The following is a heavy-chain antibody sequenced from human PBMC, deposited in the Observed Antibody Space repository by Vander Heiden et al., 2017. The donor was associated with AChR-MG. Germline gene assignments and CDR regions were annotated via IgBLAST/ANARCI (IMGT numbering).Heavy chain of an antibody. Sequence: QVQLQASRPGLAMPSETLSLTCRVSGDSVRSNYWTWIRQPAGKGLEWIGRIFPGGSNRYNPSLKSRITLSADTSKNQVFLNLTSVTAADTAVYYCAKWKTGSYPAWGQGALVTVSS. CDR1: GDSVRSNY. V-gene: IGHV4-4*07. CDR2: IFPGGSN. D-gene: IGHD3-10*01. CDR3: AKWKTGSYPA. J-gene: IGHJ5*02.